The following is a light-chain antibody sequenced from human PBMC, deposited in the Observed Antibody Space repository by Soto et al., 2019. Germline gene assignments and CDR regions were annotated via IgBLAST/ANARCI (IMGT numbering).Light chain of an antibody. CDR3: QQYNNWPLT. CDR2: GAS. V-gene: IGKV3-20*01. CDR1: QSVSSAY. Sequence: EIVFTQSPCTLSLSPGERATLSCRASQSVSSAYLAWYHQKPGQAPRLLIYGASRRATGIPDRFSGSGSGTDFTLTISRLEPEDFAVYYCQQYNNWPLTFGQGTRLEIK. J-gene: IGKJ5*01.